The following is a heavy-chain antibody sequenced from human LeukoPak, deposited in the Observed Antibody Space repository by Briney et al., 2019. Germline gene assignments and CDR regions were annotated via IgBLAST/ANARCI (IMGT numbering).Heavy chain of an antibody. D-gene: IGHD2-21*02. V-gene: IGHV4-31*03. CDR2: IYYSGST. CDR3: ARGDVDSEIGYYFDY. Sequence: SQTLSLTCTVSGGSISSGGYYWSWIRQHPGKGLEWIGYIYYSGSTYYNPSLKSRVTISVDTSENQFSLKLSSVTAADTAVYYCARGDVDSEIGYYFDYWGQGTLVTVSS. J-gene: IGHJ4*02. CDR1: GGSISSGGYY.